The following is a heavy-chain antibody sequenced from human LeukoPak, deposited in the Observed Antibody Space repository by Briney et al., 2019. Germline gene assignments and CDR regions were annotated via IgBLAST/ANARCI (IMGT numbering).Heavy chain of an antibody. D-gene: IGHD3-10*01. CDR3: ARHGRPYYYGSGSYYDY. Sequence: SETLSLTCTVSGGSISSYYWSWIRQPPGKGLEWIGYIYYSGSTNYNPSLKSRVTISVDTSKNQFSLKLSSVTAADTAVYYCARHGRPYYYGSGSYYDYWGQRTLVTVSS. CDR1: GGSISSYY. J-gene: IGHJ4*02. CDR2: IYYSGST. V-gene: IGHV4-59*08.